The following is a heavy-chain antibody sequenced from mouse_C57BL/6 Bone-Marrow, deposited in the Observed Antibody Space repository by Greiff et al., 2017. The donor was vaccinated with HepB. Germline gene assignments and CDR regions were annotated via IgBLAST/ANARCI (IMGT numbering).Heavy chain of an antibody. J-gene: IGHJ1*03. V-gene: IGHV1-26*01. CDR2: INPNNGGT. D-gene: IGHD1-1*01. CDR1: GYTFTDYY. CDR3: ARVLLLRFWYFDV. Sequence: VQLQQSGPELVKPGASVKISCKASGYTFTDYYMNWVKQSHGKSLEWIGDINPNNGGTSYNQKFKGKATLTVDKSSSTAYMELRSLTSEDSAVYYCARVLLLRFWYFDVWGTGTTVTVSS.